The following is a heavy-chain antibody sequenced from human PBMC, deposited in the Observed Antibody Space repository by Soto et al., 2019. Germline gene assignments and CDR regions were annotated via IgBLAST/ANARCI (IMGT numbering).Heavy chain of an antibody. Sequence: GGSLRLSCAASRFSFSTYGMHWVRQAPGKGLEWVANIKEDGSEKDYVDPVKGRFTITRDNAKNTLYLHMNSLRAEDTAVYYCALRRVAYADFWGQGTRVTVSS. D-gene: IGHD2-2*01. CDR3: ALRRVAYADF. CDR1: RFSFSTYG. J-gene: IGHJ4*02. V-gene: IGHV3-7*03. CDR2: IKEDGSEK.